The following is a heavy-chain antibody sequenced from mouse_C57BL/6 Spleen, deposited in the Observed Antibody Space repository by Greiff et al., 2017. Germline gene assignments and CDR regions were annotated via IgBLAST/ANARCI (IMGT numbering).Heavy chain of an antibody. CDR2: IDPDTGGT. CDR3: TRHYYGRLDY. D-gene: IGHD1-1*01. V-gene: IGHV1-15*01. Sequence: QVQLKEPGAELVRPGASVTLSCKASGYTFTDYEMHWVKQTPVHGLEWIGAIDPDTGGTAYNQKFKGKAILTADKSSSTAYMELRSLTSEDSAVYYCTRHYYGRLDYWGQGTTLTVSS. J-gene: IGHJ2*01. CDR1: GYTFTDYE.